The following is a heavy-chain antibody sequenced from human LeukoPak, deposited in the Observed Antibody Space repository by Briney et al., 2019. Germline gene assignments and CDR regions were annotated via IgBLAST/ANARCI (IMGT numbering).Heavy chain of an antibody. Sequence: SETLSLTCTVSGGSISSGDYYWSWIRQPPGKGLEWIGYIYYSGSTYYNPSLKSRVTISVDTSKNQFSLKLSSVTAADTAVYYCARHQYLGGFSGWFHAFDIWGQGTMVTVSS. V-gene: IGHV4-30-4*01. CDR2: IYYSGST. J-gene: IGHJ3*02. CDR3: ARHQYLGGFSGWFHAFDI. D-gene: IGHD6-19*01. CDR1: GGSISSGDYY.